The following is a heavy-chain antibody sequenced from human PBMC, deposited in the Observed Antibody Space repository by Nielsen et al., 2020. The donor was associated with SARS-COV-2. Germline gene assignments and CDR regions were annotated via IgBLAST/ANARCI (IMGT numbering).Heavy chain of an antibody. D-gene: IGHD5-24*01. Sequence: GGSLRLSCAASGFTFTSHWMSWVRQAPGKGLEWVANIKPDGSEKYYVDSVRGRFTISRDNAKNSVYLQMNSLRAEDTAVYHCVRDEVEMATTPGFDYWGQGTLVTVSS. J-gene: IGHJ4*02. CDR3: VRDEVEMATTPGFDY. CDR2: IKPDGSEK. V-gene: IGHV3-7*01. CDR1: GFTFTSHW.